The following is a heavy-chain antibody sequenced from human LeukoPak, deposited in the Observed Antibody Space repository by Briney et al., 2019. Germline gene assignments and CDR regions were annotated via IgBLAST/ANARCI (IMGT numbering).Heavy chain of an antibody. D-gene: IGHD4-17*01. CDR3: ARDQGTVTIYYYYYYGMDV. Sequence: PSETLSLTCTVSGGSIISSSYYWGWIRQPPGKGLEWIGSIYYSGSTNYNPSLKSRVTISVDTSKNQFSLKLSSVTAADTAVYYCARDQGTVTIYYYYYYGMDVWGQGTTVTVSS. CDR1: GGSIISSSYY. J-gene: IGHJ6*02. V-gene: IGHV4-39*07. CDR2: IYYSGST.